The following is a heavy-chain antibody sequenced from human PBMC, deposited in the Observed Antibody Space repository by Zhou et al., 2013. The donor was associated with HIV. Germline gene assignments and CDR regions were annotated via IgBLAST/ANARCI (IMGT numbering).Heavy chain of an antibody. V-gene: IGHV1-8*02. Sequence: QVQLVQSGAEVKKPGASVKVSCKASGYTFTSYYMHWVRQAPGQGLEWMGWINPSTSHTTYAQNFQGRVTMTRNISINTAYMELNSLRSEDTAVYYCARRGTWGDRFNVIRGGLDVWGQGTTVTVSS. CDR3: ARRGTWGDRFNVIRGGLDV. D-gene: IGHD1-1*01. J-gene: IGHJ6*02. CDR2: INPSTSHT. CDR1: GYTFTSYY.